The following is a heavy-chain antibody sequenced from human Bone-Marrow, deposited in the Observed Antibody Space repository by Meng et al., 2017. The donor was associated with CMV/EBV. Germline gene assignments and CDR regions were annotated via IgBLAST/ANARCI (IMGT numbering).Heavy chain of an antibody. D-gene: IGHD2-2*02. CDR2: INPNSGGT. CDR1: GYTFTGYY. J-gene: IGHJ6*02. Sequence: ASVKVSCKASGYTFTGYYMHWVRQAPGQGLEWMGWINPNSGGTNYAQKFQGRVTMTRDTSISTAYMELSSVTAADTAVYYCARDAVVPAAITQSADYYYYGMDVWGQGTTVTVSS. CDR3: ARDAVVPAAITQSADYYYYGMDV. V-gene: IGHV1-2*02.